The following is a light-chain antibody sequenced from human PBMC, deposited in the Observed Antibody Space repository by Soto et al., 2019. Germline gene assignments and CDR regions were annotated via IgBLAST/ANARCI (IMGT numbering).Light chain of an antibody. Sequence: QSALTQPPSASGSPGRSVAISCTGTSSDVGGYNFVSWYQQHPGKAPKVLIYEVNKRASGVPDRFSGSKSGNTASLTVSGLQADDEADYYCTSYAGSNNVLFGGGTKLTVL. CDR3: TSYAGSNNVL. J-gene: IGLJ2*01. V-gene: IGLV2-8*01. CDR1: SSDVGGYNF. CDR2: EVN.